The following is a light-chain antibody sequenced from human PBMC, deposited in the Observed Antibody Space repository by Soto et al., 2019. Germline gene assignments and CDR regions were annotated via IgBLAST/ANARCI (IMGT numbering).Light chain of an antibody. CDR3: RQSYTVPYT. CDR1: QSISGY. V-gene: IGKV1-39*01. J-gene: IGKJ2*01. CDR2: AAS. Sequence: DIQMTQSPSSLSASVGDRVTITCRASQSISGYLSWYYQRPGKAPKLLISAASTLQSGVPSRFSGSGSGTDFTLPISSLQPEDSATYYCRQSYTVPYTFGQGTKLEVK.